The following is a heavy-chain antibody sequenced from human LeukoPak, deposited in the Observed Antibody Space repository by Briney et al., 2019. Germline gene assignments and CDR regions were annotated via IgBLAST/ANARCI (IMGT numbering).Heavy chain of an antibody. J-gene: IGHJ5*02. CDR3: ARGYSSSWYFNWFDP. CDR2: IYHSGTT. Sequence: TSETLSLTCTVSGYSISSGYFWGWIRQPPGKGLEWIGSIYHSGTTYYNPSLKSRVTISVDTSKNQFSLKLTSVTAADTAAYYCARGYSSSWYFNWFDPWGQGTLVTVSS. CDR1: GYSISSGYF. V-gene: IGHV4-38-2*02. D-gene: IGHD6-13*01.